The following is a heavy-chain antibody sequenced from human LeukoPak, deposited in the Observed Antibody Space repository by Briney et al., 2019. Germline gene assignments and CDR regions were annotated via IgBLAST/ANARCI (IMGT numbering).Heavy chain of an antibody. V-gene: IGHV4-34*01. CDR2: IYHSGST. CDR3: ASQDNHYSSDLFDP. Sequence: SETLSLTCAVYGGSFSGYYWSWIRQPPGKGLEWIGSIYHSGSTYYNPSLKSRVTISVDTSKNQFSLKLSSVTAADTAVYYCASQDNHYSSDLFDPWGQGTLVTVSS. CDR1: GGSFSGYY. J-gene: IGHJ5*02. D-gene: IGHD3-10*01.